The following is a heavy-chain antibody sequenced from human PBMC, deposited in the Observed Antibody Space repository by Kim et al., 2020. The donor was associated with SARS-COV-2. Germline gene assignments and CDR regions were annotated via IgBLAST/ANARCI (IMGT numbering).Heavy chain of an antibody. J-gene: IGHJ4*03. V-gene: IGHV3-30*18. Sequence: GGSLRLSCAASGFTFSSYGMHWVRQAPGKGLEWVAVISYDGSNKYYADSVKGRFTISRDNSKNMLYLQMNSLRAEDTAVYYCAKESYPSYYGNCYFDYWG. D-gene: IGHD1-26*01. CDR2: ISYDGSNK. CDR3: AKESYPSYYGNCYFDY. CDR1: GFTFSSYG.